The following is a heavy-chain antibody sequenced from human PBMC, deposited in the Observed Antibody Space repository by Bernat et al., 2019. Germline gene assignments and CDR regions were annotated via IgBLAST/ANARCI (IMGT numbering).Heavy chain of an antibody. CDR1: GFTFSRYS. CDR2: ISSSSSTI. Sequence: EVQLVESGGGLVQPGGSLRLSCAVSGFTFSRYSMNWVRQAPGKGLEWVSYISSSSSTIYYADSVKARFTISRDNAKNSLYLQMNSLRDEDTAVYYCARDIGGGYDYGDSDAFDIWGQGTMVTVSS. J-gene: IGHJ3*02. V-gene: IGHV3-48*02. CDR3: ARDIGGGYDYGDSDAFDI. D-gene: IGHD4-17*01.